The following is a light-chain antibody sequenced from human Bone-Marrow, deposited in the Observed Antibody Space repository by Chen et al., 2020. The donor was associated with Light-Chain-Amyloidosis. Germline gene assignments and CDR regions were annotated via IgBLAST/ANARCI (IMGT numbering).Light chain of an antibody. Sequence: QSVLTQPPSASGTPGQRVTISCSGASSNIGINYVYWYQHFPGSAPNLLIHSNNRRPSGCPVCFSAYKSGTSAFLANSGLRSADYSDYYCAAGDGSLSGYVFGAGTKLSVL. V-gene: IGLV1-47*02. CDR3: AAGDGSLSGYV. CDR1: SSNIGINY. CDR2: SNN. J-gene: IGLJ1*01.